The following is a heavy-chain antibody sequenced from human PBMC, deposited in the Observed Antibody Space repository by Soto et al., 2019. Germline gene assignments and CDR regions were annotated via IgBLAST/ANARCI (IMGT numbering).Heavy chain of an antibody. CDR2: ISDDGSNK. D-gene: IGHD6-19*01. CDR1: GFTFSSFA. Sequence: LRLSCAASGFTFSSFAMHWVRQAPGKGLEWVALISDDGSNKYYADSVKGRFAISRDNSKNTLYLQINSLRGEDTAVYSCARVEQWLYIAKYWGQGTLVTVSS. V-gene: IGHV3-30*09. CDR3: ARVEQWLYIAKY. J-gene: IGHJ4*02.